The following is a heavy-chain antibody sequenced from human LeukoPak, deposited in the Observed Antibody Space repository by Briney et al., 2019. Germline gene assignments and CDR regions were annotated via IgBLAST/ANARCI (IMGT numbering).Heavy chain of an antibody. CDR3: AREKGRNYFDY. CDR1: GFTFSSYE. V-gene: IGHV3-48*03. Sequence: GGSLRLSCAASGFTFSSYEINWVRQAPGKGLEWVSYISSSGSTIYYADSVKGRFTISRDNAKNSLYLQMNSLRAEDTAVYYCAREKGRNYFDYWGQGTLVTVCS. D-gene: IGHD3-10*01. CDR2: ISSSGSTI. J-gene: IGHJ4*02.